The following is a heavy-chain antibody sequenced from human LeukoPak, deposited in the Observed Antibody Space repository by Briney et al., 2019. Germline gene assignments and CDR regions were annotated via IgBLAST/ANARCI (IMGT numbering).Heavy chain of an antibody. V-gene: IGHV6-1*01. D-gene: IGHD5-18*01. CDR3: ARGGYSFGPFDP. J-gene: IGHJ5*02. Sequence: SQTLSLTCAISGYRVANNYAAWNWIRRSPSRGLEWLGRTYQRSNWYNDYAVSVKSRITIRPDTSKNQFSLQLNSVTPDDTAVYYCARGGYSFGPFDPWGQGTLVTVSS. CDR2: TYQRSNWYN. CDR1: GYRVANNYAA.